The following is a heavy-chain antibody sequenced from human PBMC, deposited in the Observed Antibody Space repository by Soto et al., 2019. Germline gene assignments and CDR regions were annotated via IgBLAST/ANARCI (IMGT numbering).Heavy chain of an antibody. J-gene: IGHJ4*02. Sequence: SETLPLTCTVSGGSVSRGSYDWTWIRQPPRRGLEWVGHIYYSGSTNYNPSLKSRVTISVDTSKNQFSLKLSSVTAADTAVYYCARRRDGCTSTSCYYFDYWGQGTLVTVSS. D-gene: IGHD2-2*01. CDR1: GGSVSRGSYD. CDR2: IYYSGST. CDR3: ARRRDGCTSTSCYYFDY. V-gene: IGHV4-61*01.